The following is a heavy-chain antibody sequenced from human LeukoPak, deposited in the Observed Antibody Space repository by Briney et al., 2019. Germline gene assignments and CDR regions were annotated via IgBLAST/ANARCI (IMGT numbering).Heavy chain of an antibody. CDR3: ARENQVVLMVYDNYYYYYYMDV. CDR2: ISSSGSTI. J-gene: IGHJ6*03. CDR1: GFTFSSYS. Sequence: SGGSLRLSCAASGFTFSSYSMNWVRQAPGKGLEWVSYISSSGSTIYYADSVKGRFTISRDNAKNSLYLQMNSLRAEDTAVYYCARENQVVLMVYDNYYYYYYMDVWGKGTTVTVSS. V-gene: IGHV3-48*04. D-gene: IGHD2-8*01.